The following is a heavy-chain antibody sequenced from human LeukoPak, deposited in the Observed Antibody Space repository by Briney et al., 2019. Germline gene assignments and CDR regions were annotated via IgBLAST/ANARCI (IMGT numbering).Heavy chain of an antibody. CDR2: ISYDGSNK. Sequence: GRSLRLSCAASGFTFSSYAMHWVRQAPGKGLEWVAVISYDGSNKYYADSVKGRFTISRDNSKNTLYLQMNSLRAEDTAVYYCARVPKGDYDFWSGYYGYWGQGTLVTVSS. J-gene: IGHJ4*02. CDR1: GFTFSSYA. CDR3: ARVPKGDYDFWSGYYGY. V-gene: IGHV3-30-3*01. D-gene: IGHD3-3*01.